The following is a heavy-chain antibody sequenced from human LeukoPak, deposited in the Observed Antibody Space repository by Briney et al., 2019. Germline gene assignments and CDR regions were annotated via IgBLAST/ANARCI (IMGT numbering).Heavy chain of an antibody. J-gene: IGHJ4*02. D-gene: IGHD3-22*01. Sequence: PGGSLRLSCAASGFTFSSYAMSWVRQAPGKGLEWVSAISGSGGSTYYADSVKGRFTISRDNSKNTLYLQMNSLRAEDTAVYYCARSKNYYDSSGSPLYYFDYWGQGTLVTVSS. CDR3: ARSKNYYDSSGSPLYYFDY. V-gene: IGHV3-23*01. CDR1: GFTFSSYA. CDR2: ISGSGGST.